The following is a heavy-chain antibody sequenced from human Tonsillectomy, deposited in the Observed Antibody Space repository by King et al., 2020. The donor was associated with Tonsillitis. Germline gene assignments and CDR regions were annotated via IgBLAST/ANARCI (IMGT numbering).Heavy chain of an antibody. D-gene: IGHD3-16*01. CDR2: IIPVIGVG. Sequence: QLVQSGAEVQKPGSSVKVSCKTSGGTFTSSVFSWVRQAPGQRPEWLGRIIPVIGVGNYAQRFQGRVTITADESTRTVYMELSSLTSEDTAMYFCASALNSAPSFDFWGRGTLLTVSS. CDR1: GGTFTSSV. V-gene: IGHV1-69*04. J-gene: IGHJ4*02. CDR3: ASALNSAPSFDF.